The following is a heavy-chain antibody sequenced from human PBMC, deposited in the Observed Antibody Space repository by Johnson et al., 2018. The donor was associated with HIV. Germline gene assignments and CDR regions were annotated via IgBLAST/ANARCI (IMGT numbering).Heavy chain of an antibody. V-gene: IGHV3-7*05. J-gene: IGHJ3*02. Sequence: EVQLVESGGGVVQPGRSLRLSCAASGFTFSSYWMSWVRQAPGKGLEWVANIKQDGSEKYYVDSVKGRFTISRDNAKKFLYLQMTSLRAEDTAIDYCARKGDAFDIWGQGTLATVSS. CDR3: ARKGDAFDI. CDR2: IKQDGSEK. CDR1: GFTFSSYW.